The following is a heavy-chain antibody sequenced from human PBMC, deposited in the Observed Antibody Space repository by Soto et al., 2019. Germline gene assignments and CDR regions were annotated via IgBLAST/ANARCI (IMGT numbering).Heavy chain of an antibody. Sequence: GGSLRLSCAASGFTFSDYYMSWMRQAPGKGLEWVSYITSSGSSIYYADSVKGRFTISRDNAKNSLYLQMNSLRAEDTAVYSCARNKGQHGPADGYWGQGTLVTVSS. V-gene: IGHV3-11*01. D-gene: IGHD6-13*01. J-gene: IGHJ4*02. CDR3: ARNKGQHGPADGY. CDR1: GFTFSDYY. CDR2: ITSSGSSI.